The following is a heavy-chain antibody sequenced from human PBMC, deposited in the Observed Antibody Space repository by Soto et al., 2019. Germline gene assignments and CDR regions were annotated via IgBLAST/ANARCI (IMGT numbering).Heavy chain of an antibody. J-gene: IGHJ4*02. CDR1: GDTLSTYY. V-gene: IGHV1-46*03. D-gene: IGHD3-22*01. CDR3: ARGVGYSDSSGYPFDY. Sequence: EASVKVSCKASGDTLSTYYMHWAQQAPGQGLEWMGIINPRSGKTNYPQKFQGRVTMTRDTSTTTVYMELSTLRSEDTAMYYCARGVGYSDSSGYPFDYWGQGTLVTVSS. CDR2: INPRSGKT.